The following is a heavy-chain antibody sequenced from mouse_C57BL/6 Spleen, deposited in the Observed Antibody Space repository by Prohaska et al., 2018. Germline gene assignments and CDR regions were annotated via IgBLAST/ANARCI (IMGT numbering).Heavy chain of an antibody. J-gene: IGHJ4*01. V-gene: IGHV1-37*01. CDR2: INPYNGDT. Sequence: HGNRLEWIGSINPYNGDTFYNQKFKGKATLTVDKSSSTAQMELLSLTSGDFAVYYCARGGYYDYAMDYWGQGTSVTVSA. D-gene: IGHD1-1*01. CDR3: ARGGYYDYAMDY.